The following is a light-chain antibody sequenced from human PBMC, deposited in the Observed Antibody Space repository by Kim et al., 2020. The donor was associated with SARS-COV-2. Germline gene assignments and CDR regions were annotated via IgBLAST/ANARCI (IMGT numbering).Light chain of an antibody. CDR1: TSNIGSNY. J-gene: IGLJ2*01. CDR2: RNS. Sequence: QSVLTQPPSASGTPGQRVTISCSGSTSNIGSNYIYWYQHLPGTAPKLLIYRNSQRPSGVPERFDGSKSGTSASLAISGLRSDDEADYFCATWDDSLHGQVFGGGTQLTVL. CDR3: ATWDDSLHGQV. V-gene: IGLV1-47*01.